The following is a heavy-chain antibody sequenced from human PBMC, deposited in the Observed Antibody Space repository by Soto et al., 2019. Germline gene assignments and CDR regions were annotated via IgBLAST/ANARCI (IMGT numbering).Heavy chain of an antibody. D-gene: IGHD5-18*01. J-gene: IGHJ4*02. CDR3: VRAASELDY. V-gene: IGHV3-11*06. CDR2: ISSSSSHT. CDR1: GFTFSDYY. Sequence: QVQLVESGGGLVKPGGSLRLSCSASGFTFSDYYMTWIRQAPGKGLEWVSYISSSSSHTNYADSVEGRFTTSRDNAKNSLYLQMNSLRAEDTAVYYCVRAASELDYWGQGTLVTVSP.